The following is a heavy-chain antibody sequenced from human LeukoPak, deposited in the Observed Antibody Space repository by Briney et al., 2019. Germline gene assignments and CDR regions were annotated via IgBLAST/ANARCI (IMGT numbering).Heavy chain of an antibody. CDR1: GYNFITSW. CDR3: ARPRLGYNSDAFDI. CDR2: IYPGDSET. V-gene: IGHV5-51*01. Sequence: GEFLKISCKGSGYNFITSWIGWVRQMPGKGLEWMGIIYPGDSETTYSPSSRGLVTISADKSTNTAYLQWNSLEASDTAMYYCARPRLGYNSDAFDIWGQGTKVTVSS. J-gene: IGHJ3*02. D-gene: IGHD5-24*01.